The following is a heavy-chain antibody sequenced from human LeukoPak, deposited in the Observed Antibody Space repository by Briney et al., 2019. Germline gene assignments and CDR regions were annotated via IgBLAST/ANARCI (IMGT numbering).Heavy chain of an antibody. J-gene: IGHJ4*02. V-gene: IGHV3-23*01. CDR3: AKSRGYNYDPREPFDY. Sequence: PGGSLRLSCAASGFTFSSYAMSWVRQAPGKGLEWVSAISGSGGSTYYADSVKGRFTISRDNSKNTMYLQMNSLRADDTAVFYCAKSRGYNYDPREPFDYWGQGTLVTVSS. CDR2: ISGSGGST. CDR1: GFTFSSYA. D-gene: IGHD5-24*01.